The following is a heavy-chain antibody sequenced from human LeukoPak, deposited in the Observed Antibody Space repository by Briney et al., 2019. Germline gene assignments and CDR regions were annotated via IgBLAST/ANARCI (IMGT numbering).Heavy chain of an antibody. D-gene: IGHD6-19*01. CDR2: IIPIFGTA. CDR3: ARRAVGNSYYHSMDV. CDR1: GGTFSSYA. J-gene: IGHJ6*03. Sequence: SVKVSCKASGGTFSSYAISWVRQAPGQGLEWMGGIIPIFGTANYAQKFQGRVTITRNTSISTAFMELSSLRSEDTAVYYCARRAVGNSYYHSMDVWGKGTTVTVSS. V-gene: IGHV1-69*05.